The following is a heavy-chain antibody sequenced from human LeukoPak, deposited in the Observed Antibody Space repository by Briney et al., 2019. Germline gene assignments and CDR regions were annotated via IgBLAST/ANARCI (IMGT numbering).Heavy chain of an antibody. J-gene: IGHJ4*02. Sequence: ASVTVSCKSSGYTFTGYYIHWVRQAPGQGLEWMGWINPNSGGTDYAQKFQGRVLMTRDTSINTVYLDVSRLTSDDTAKHYCARVAALAGFGWGDFDYWGQGTLVTVSS. CDR1: GYTFTGYY. CDR2: INPNSGGT. CDR3: ARVAALAGFGWGDFDY. D-gene: IGHD6-19*01. V-gene: IGHV1-2*02.